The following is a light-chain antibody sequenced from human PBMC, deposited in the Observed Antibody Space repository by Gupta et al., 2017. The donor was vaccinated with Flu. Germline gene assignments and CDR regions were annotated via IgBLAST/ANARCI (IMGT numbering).Light chain of an antibody. CDR2: ENS. CDR1: SSNIGKNF. CDR3: ATGDSSMIAEV. J-gene: IGLJ3*02. V-gene: IGLV1-51*02. Sequence: KVTISCSGSSSNIGKNFVSWYQQLPGTAPNLLIFENSNRPSGIPDRFSGSKSGTAATVSITGLQTGDEADYYCATGDSSMIAEVFGGGTKLT.